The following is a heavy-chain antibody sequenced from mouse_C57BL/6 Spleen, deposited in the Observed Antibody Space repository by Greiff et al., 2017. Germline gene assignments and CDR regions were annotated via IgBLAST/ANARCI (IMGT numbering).Heavy chain of an antibody. D-gene: IGHD2-5*01. CDR3: ARGGSYYSNYPSY. V-gene: IGHV1-64*01. CDR1: GYTFTSYW. Sequence: VQLQQPGAELVKPGASVKLSCKASGYTFTSYWMHWVKQRPGQGLEWIGMIHPNSGSTNYNEKFKSKATLTVDKASSTAYMQLSSLTSEDSAVYYCARGGSYYSNYPSYWGQGTLVTVSA. CDR2: IHPNSGST. J-gene: IGHJ3*01.